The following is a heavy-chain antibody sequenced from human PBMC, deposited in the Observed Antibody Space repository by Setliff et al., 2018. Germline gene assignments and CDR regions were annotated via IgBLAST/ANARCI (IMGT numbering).Heavy chain of an antibody. D-gene: IGHD6-13*01. J-gene: IGHJ4*02. Sequence: ASVKVSCKASGYTFSDYGISWVRQAPGQGLEWMGWISPYTGNTFYAPQFQGRVIMTTDTSTNTAYMELNILGSEDTAVYFCARAGLASAGRKGVFDYWGQGTLVTVST. CDR3: ARAGLASAGRKGVFDY. CDR1: GYTFSDYG. CDR2: ISPYTGNT. V-gene: IGHV1-18*01.